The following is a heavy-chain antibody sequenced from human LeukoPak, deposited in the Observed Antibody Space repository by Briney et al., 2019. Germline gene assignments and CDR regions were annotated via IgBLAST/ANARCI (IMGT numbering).Heavy chain of an antibody. CDR2: ISSSGSTI. V-gene: IGHV3-11*04. J-gene: IGHJ3*02. CDR1: GFTFSDYY. D-gene: IGHD3-22*01. CDR3: ARVRAMIVVFDAFDI. Sequence: PGGSLRLSCAASGFTFSDYYMSWIRQAPGKGLEWVSYISSSGSTIYYADSVKGRFTISRDNAKNSLYLQMNSLRAEDTAVYYCARVRAMIVVFDAFDIWGQGTMVTVSS.